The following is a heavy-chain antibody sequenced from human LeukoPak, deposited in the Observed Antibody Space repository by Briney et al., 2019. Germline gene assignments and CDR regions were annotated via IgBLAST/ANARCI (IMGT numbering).Heavy chain of an antibody. Sequence: GGSLRLSCAASGFTFSNYAMHWVRQTPGKGLEYVSAISSNGGSAYYANSVKGRFTISRDNPKNTLYLQMGSLRAEDMAVYYCARPDCSSTSCYTIDYWGQGTLVTVSS. CDR1: GFTFSNYA. CDR3: ARPDCSSTSCYTIDY. CDR2: ISSNGGSA. J-gene: IGHJ4*02. D-gene: IGHD2-2*02. V-gene: IGHV3-64*01.